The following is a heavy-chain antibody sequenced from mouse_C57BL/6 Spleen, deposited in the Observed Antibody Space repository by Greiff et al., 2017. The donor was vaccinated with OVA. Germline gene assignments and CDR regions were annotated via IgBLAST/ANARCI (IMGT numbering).Heavy chain of an antibody. D-gene: IGHD1-1*01. V-gene: IGHV1-52*01. Sequence: VQLQQSGAELVRPGSSVKLSCKASGYTFTSYWMHWVKQRPIQGLEWIGNIDPSDSETHYNQKFKDKATLTVDKSSSTAYMQLSSLTSEDSAVYYCASRNYGSPFYFDYWGQGTTLTVSS. J-gene: IGHJ2*01. CDR3: ASRNYGSPFYFDY. CDR1: GYTFTSYW. CDR2: IDPSDSET.